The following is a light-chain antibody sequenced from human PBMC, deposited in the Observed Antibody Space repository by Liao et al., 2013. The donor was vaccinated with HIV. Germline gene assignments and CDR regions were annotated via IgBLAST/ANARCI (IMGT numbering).Light chain of an antibody. Sequence: SYAVTQPPSVSVSPGQTASITCSGDRLGDKYACWYQQKPGQSPVLVIYQDTKRPSGIPERFSGSNSGDTATLTISGTQAADEADYYCQAWDSGTALYTFGTGTKVTVL. V-gene: IGLV3-1*01. CDR1: RLGDKY. CDR2: QDT. J-gene: IGLJ1*01. CDR3: QAWDSGTALYT.